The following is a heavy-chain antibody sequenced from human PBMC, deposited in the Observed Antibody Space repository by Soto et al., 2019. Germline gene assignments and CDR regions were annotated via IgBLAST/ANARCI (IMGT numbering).Heavy chain of an antibody. Sequence: ASETLSLTCTVSGGSISSYYGSWIRQPPGKGLEWIGYIYYSGSTNYNPSLKSRVTISVDTSKNQFSLKLSSVTAADTAVYYCARARYYDFWSGYSPFDYWGQGTLVTVSS. D-gene: IGHD3-3*01. CDR1: GGSISSYY. J-gene: IGHJ4*02. CDR3: ARARYYDFWSGYSPFDY. CDR2: IYYSGST. V-gene: IGHV4-59*01.